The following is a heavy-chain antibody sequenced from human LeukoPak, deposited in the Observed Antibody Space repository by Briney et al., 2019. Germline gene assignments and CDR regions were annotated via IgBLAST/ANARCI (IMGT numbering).Heavy chain of an antibody. Sequence: GSLRLSCAASGFTFSSYAMSWVRQAPGKGLEWVLAISGSGGSTYYADSVKGRFTISRDNSKNTLYLQMNGLRAEDTAVYYCAKSYYYDEGYLGYWGQGTLVTVSS. V-gene: IGHV3-23*01. D-gene: IGHD3-22*01. CDR2: ISGSGGST. CDR1: GFTFSSYA. CDR3: AKSYYYDEGYLGY. J-gene: IGHJ4*02.